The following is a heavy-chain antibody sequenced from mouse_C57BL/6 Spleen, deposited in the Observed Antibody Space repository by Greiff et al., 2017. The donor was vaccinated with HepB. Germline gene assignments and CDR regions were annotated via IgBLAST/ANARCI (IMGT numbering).Heavy chain of an antibody. Sequence: QVQLQQPGAELVKPGASVKLSCKASGYTFTSYWMHWVKQRPGRGLEWIGRIDPNSGGTKYNEKFKDKATLTADKSSSTAYMQLSSLTYEDSAVYYCARGYDYDDYYAMDYWGQGTSVTVSS. CDR1: GYTFTSYW. V-gene: IGHV1-62-3*01. D-gene: IGHD2-4*01. J-gene: IGHJ4*01. CDR2: IDPNSGGT. CDR3: ARGYDYDDYYAMDY.